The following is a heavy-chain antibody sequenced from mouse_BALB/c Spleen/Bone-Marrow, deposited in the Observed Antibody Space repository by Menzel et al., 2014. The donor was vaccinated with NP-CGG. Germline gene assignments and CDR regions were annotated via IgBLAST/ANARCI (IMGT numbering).Heavy chain of an antibody. J-gene: IGHJ4*01. CDR1: GYTFTDYE. CDR2: IDPETGGT. Sequence: QAQLQQSGAELVRPGASVTLSCKASGYTFTDYEMHWVKQTPVHGLEWIGAIDPETGGTAYNQKFKGKATLTADKSSSTAYMELRSLTSEDSAVYYCRAYYRYDGYAMDYWGQGTSVTVSS. CDR3: RAYYRYDGYAMDY. D-gene: IGHD2-14*01. V-gene: IGHV1-15*01.